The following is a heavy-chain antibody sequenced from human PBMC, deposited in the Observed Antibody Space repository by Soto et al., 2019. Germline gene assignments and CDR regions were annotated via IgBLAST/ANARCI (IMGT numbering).Heavy chain of an antibody. V-gene: IGHV5-51*01. J-gene: IGHJ5*02. CDR1: GYSFTSYW. D-gene: IGHD6-13*01. CDR2: IYPGDSDT. CDR3: ARRADSSSWPQGANNWFDP. Sequence: GESLKISCKGSGYSFTSYWIGWVRQMPGKGLEWMGIIYPGDSDTRYSPSFQGQATISADKSISTAYLKWSSLKASDTAMYYCARRADSSSWPQGANNWFDPWGQGTLVTVSS.